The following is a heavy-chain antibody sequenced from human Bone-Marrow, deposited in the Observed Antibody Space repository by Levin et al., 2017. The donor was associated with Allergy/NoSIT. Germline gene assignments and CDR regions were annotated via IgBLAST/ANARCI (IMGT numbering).Heavy chain of an antibody. CDR3: TRQPMSGSHRRGGFFDY. CDR2: IDHTGNT. D-gene: IGHD3-16*02. V-gene: IGHV4-34*01. Sequence: SETLSLTCAVYNGSFSGFYWTWIRQSPVKGLEWIAEIDHTGNTQYTPSLKSRVTTSVDTSKNQFSLKLSSVTAADTAVYFCTRQPMSGSHRRGGFFDYWGQGTLVTVSS. CDR1: NGSFSGFY. J-gene: IGHJ4*02.